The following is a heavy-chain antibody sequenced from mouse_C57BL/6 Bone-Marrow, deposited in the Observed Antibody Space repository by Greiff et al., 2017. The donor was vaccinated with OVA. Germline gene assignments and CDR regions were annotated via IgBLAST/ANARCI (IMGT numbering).Heavy chain of an antibody. D-gene: IGHD4-1*01. CDR1: GFSLTSYG. CDR3: AKNRDWALDY. CDR2: IWRGGST. V-gene: IGHV2-5*01. Sequence: QVQLKESGPGLVQPSQSLSITCTVSGFSLTSYGVHWVRQSPGKGLEWLGVIWRGGSTDYNAAVMSRLSITKDNSKSQVFFKMNSLQADDTAIYYCAKNRDWALDYWGQGTTLTVSS. J-gene: IGHJ2*01.